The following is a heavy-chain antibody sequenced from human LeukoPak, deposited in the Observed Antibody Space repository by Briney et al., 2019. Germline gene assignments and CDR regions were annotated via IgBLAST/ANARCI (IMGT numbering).Heavy chain of an antibody. D-gene: IGHD1-26*01. CDR3: ARDPDHIEGANFHY. CDR2: VDYDGINT. CDR1: GFTFSSYW. V-gene: IGHV3-74*01. J-gene: IGHJ4*02. Sequence: GGSLRLSCAASGFTFSSYWMHWVRQAPGKGLVWVSRVDYDGINTNYADSVKGRFTVSRDNAKNTLYLQMNSLRAEDTAVYYCARDPDHIEGANFHYWGQGTLVTVSS.